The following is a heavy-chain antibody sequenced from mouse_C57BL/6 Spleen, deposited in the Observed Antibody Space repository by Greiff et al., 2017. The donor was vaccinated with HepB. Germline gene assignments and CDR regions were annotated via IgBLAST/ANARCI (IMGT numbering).Heavy chain of an antibody. J-gene: IGHJ3*01. Sequence: VKLVESGPELVKPGASVKISCKASGYAFSSSWMNWVKQRPGKGLEWIGRIYPGDGDTNYNGKFKGKATLTADKSSSTAYMQLSSLTSEDSAVYFCARPRGGYGNYGAWFAYWGQGTLVTVSA. D-gene: IGHD2-1*01. CDR2: IYPGDGDT. V-gene: IGHV1-82*01. CDR1: GYAFSSSW. CDR3: ARPRGGYGNYGAWFAY.